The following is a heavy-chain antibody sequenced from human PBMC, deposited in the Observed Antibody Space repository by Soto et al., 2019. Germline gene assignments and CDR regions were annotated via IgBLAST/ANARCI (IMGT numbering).Heavy chain of an antibody. CDR3: AKDLRPDGVWDFDY. CDR2: INSGGRT. V-gene: IGHV3-23*01. Sequence: EVQLLESGGGLVLPGGSLRLSCAASGFTFSSYTMNWVRQAPGKGLEWVSGINSGGRTYYADSVKGRFTISRDDSKNTLYLQIISLRAEDTAVYYCAKDLRPDGVWDFDYWGQGTLLTVSS. J-gene: IGHJ4*02. D-gene: IGHD4-17*01. CDR1: GFTFSSYT.